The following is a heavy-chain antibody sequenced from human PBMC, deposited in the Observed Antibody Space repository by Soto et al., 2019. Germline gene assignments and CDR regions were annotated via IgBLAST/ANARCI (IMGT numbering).Heavy chain of an antibody. CDR1: GYTFTGYY. CDR2: INPNSGGT. J-gene: IGHJ4*02. CDR3: NVDIVATNRTVYFDY. D-gene: IGHD5-12*01. Sequence: ASVKVSCKASGYTFTGYYMHWVRQAPGQGLEWMGWINPNSGGTNYAQKFQGRVTMTRDTSISTAYMELSRLRSDDTAVYYCNVDIVATNRTVYFDYWRQGTLVTVSS. V-gene: IGHV1-2*02.